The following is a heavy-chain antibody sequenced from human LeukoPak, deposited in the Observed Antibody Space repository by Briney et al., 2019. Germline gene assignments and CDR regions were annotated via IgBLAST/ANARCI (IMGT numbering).Heavy chain of an antibody. CDR2: INAGNGNT. CDR1: GYTFTSYA. J-gene: IGHJ4*02. V-gene: IGHV1-3*01. Sequence: ASVKVSCKASGYTFTSYAMHWVRQAPGQRLEWMGWINAGNGNTKYLQKFQGRVTITRDTSASTAYMELRSLRSDDTAVYYCARDALGASSGYYLGWGQGTLVTVSS. D-gene: IGHD3-22*01. CDR3: ARDALGASSGYYLG.